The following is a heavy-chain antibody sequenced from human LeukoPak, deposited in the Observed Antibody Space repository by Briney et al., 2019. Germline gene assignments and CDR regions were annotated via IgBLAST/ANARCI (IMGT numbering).Heavy chain of an antibody. CDR1: GFTFRDYS. J-gene: IGHJ4*02. CDR2: ISGGRADAI. D-gene: IGHD1-26*01. V-gene: IGHV3-48*04. Sequence: PGGSLRLFCAASGFTFRDYSMNWVRQSPEKGLEWISYISGGRADAIYYADSVRGRFTIFRDNAKNSVYLQMNRLRVDDTAVYSCVRGGPGGDDYFGYWGQGTLVTVSS. CDR3: VRGGPGGDDYFGY.